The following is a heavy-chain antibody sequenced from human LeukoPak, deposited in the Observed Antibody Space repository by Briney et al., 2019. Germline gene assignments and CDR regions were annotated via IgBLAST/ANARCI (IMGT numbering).Heavy chain of an antibody. Sequence: GGSLRLSCAASGFTFSDYYMSWIRQAPGKGLEWVSYISSSGSTIYYADSVKGRFTISRDNAKNSLYLQMNSLRSDDTAVYYCASVQLERRRGVYYYYYMDVWGKGTTVTVSS. D-gene: IGHD1-1*01. V-gene: IGHV3-11*01. J-gene: IGHJ6*03. CDR3: ASVQLERRRGVYYYYYMDV. CDR2: ISSSGSTI. CDR1: GFTFSDYY.